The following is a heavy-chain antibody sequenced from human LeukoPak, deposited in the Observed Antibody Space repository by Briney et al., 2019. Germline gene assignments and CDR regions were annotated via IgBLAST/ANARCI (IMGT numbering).Heavy chain of an antibody. CDR1: GGSISSYY. CDR2: IYYSGST. V-gene: IGHV4-59*08. D-gene: IGHD5-18*01. J-gene: IGHJ4*02. CDR3: ARQTAKNVDTARFDS. Sequence: SETLSLTCTVSGGSISSYYWSWIRQPPGKGLEWIGYIYYSGSTNYNPSLKSRVTISVDTSKNQFSLRLSSVTAADTAVYYCARQTAKNVDTARFDSWGQGTLVTVSS.